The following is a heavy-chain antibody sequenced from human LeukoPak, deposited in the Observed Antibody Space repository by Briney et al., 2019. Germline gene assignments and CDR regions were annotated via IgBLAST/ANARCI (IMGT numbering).Heavy chain of an antibody. J-gene: IGHJ4*02. Sequence: SETLSLTCTVSGGSISSGSYYWSWIRQPAGKGLEWIGRIYTSGSTNYNPSLKSRVTISVDTSKNQFSLKLSSVTAADTAVYYCARHGTYCGGDCSIDYWGQGTLVTVSS. V-gene: IGHV4-61*02. D-gene: IGHD2-21*02. CDR2: IYTSGST. CDR1: GGSISSGSYY. CDR3: ARHGTYCGGDCSIDY.